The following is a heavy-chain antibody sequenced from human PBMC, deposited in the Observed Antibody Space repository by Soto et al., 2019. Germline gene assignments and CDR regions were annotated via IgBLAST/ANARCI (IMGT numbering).Heavy chain of an antibody. Sequence: QVQLQQWGAGLLKPSETLSLTCAVYGGSFSGYYWSWIRQPPGKGLEWIGEINHSGSTNYNPSLNSRVTISVDTSKNQFSLKLSSVTGADTAVYYCARSNLYCSGGSCYSDYWGQGTLVTVSS. D-gene: IGHD2-15*01. CDR2: INHSGST. V-gene: IGHV4-34*01. CDR1: GGSFSGYY. CDR3: ARSNLYCSGGSCYSDY. J-gene: IGHJ4*02.